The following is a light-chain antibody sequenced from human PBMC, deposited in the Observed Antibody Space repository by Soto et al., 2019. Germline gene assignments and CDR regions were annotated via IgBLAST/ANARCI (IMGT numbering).Light chain of an antibody. CDR3: QQSYSIPET. J-gene: IGKJ1*01. Sequence: IQMTQSPSTLSASVGDRVTITCRASQSISVWLAWYQQKAGKAPNLLIYKASRLESGVPSRFSGSGSETDFTLTISSLQPEDFAKYYCQQSYSIPETFGQGTKVDIK. CDR1: QSISVW. V-gene: IGKV1-5*03. CDR2: KAS.